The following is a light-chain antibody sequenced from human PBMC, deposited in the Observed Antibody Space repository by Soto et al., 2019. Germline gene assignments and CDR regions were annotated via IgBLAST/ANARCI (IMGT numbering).Light chain of an antibody. CDR3: QQYGSSSWT. CDR1: QSVSASY. Sequence: EMVLAQSPGTLSLSPLGGDGLXLTSSQSVSASYLAWYQQKPGQSPRLLINGASSRATGIPDRFSGSGSGTYFTLTISRLEPEDFAVYYCQQYGSSSWTFGQGTKVDIK. V-gene: IGKV3-20*01. J-gene: IGKJ1*01. CDR2: GAS.